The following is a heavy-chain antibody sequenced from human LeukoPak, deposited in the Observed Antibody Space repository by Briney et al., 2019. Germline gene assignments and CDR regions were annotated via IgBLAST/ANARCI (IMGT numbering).Heavy chain of an antibody. Sequence: SETLSLTCTVSSGSITRHYWTWIRQPPGKGLEWIGYIHYGGSTNHNPSLKSRVTISLDTPQNQFSLKLSSVTAADTAVYYCARDGGYGSGSALWGQGTLITVSS. D-gene: IGHD3-10*01. J-gene: IGHJ4*02. V-gene: IGHV4-59*11. CDR1: SGSITRHY. CDR3: ARDGGYGSGSAL. CDR2: IHYGGST.